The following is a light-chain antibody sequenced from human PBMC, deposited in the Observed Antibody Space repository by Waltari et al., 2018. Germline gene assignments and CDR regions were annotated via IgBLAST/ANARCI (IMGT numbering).Light chain of an antibody. Sequence: IVFTQSPGTLSLPPGDVDILSCRARQSVSKYLAWYQQKPGQSPRLLIYGASSRATGIPDRFSGSGSGTDFSLTISRLEPEDFAVYYCQQYVSLPATFGQGTKVEI. J-gene: IGKJ1*01. CDR1: QSVSKY. CDR3: QQYVSLPAT. CDR2: GAS. V-gene: IGKV3-20*01.